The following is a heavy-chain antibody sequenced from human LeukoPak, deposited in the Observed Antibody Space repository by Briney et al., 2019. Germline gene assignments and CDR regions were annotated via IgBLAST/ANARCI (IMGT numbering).Heavy chain of an antibody. CDR1: GFPFSVYG. CDR3: ARERYNSGWFDY. CDR2: IGHEGNDI. Sequence: GGSLRLSCAASGFPFSVYGMHWVRQAPGKGLEWVAVIGHEGNDITYGDSVKGRFIISRDNSKNTLYLEMDSLRAEDTAVYYCARERYNSGWFDYWGQGTLVTVSS. J-gene: IGHJ4*02. D-gene: IGHD6-19*01. V-gene: IGHV3-33*01.